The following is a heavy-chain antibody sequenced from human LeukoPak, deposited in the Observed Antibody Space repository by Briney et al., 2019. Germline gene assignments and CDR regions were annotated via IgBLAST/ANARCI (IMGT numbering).Heavy chain of an antibody. CDR3: ASLLRYFDWFGGYYMDV. V-gene: IGHV4-61*02. CDR2: IYTSGST. D-gene: IGHD3-9*01. Sequence: PSETLSLTCTVSGGSISSGSYYWSWIRQPAGKGLEWIGRIYTSGSTNYNPSLKSRVTISVDTSKNQFSLKLSSVTAADTAVYYCASLLRYFDWFGGYYMDVWGKGTTVTVSS. J-gene: IGHJ6*03. CDR1: GGSISSGSYY.